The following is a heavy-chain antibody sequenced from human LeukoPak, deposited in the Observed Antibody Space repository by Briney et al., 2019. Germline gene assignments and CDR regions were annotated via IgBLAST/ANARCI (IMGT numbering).Heavy chain of an antibody. CDR1: GGSVSSGSYY. V-gene: IGHV4-61*01. CDR3: ARDNDRYSYALDY. D-gene: IGHD5-18*01. J-gene: IGHJ4*02. CDR2: IYYSGST. Sequence: SETLSLACTVSGGSVSSGSYYWSWIRQPPGKGLEWIGYIYYSGSTNYNPSLKSRVTISVDTSKNQFSLKLSSVTAADTAVYYCARDNDRYSYALDYWGQGTLVTVSS.